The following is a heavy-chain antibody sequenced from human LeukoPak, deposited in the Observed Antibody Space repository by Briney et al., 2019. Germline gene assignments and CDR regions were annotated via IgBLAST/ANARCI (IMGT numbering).Heavy chain of an antibody. CDR1: GDSISSGSYY. V-gene: IGHV4-61*02. J-gene: IGHJ3*02. D-gene: IGHD3-10*01. CDR2: IHIRGTT. Sequence: PSETLSLTCTVSGDSISSGSYYWSWIRQPAGKGLEWIGRIHIRGTTNYNPSLKSRVTISVDTSKNQFSLKLSSVTAADTAVYYCARRGSGSYYSAFDIWGQGTMVTVSS. CDR3: ARRGSGSYYSAFDI.